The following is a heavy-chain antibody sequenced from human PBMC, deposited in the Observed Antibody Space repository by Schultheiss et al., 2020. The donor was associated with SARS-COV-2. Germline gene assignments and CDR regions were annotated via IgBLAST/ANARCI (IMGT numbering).Heavy chain of an antibody. CDR2: IYYSGST. Sequence: SETLSLTCTVSGGSISSGGYYWSWIRQPPGKGLEWIGYIYYSGSTYYNPSLKSRFTISVDTSKNQFSLKLSSVTAADTAVYYCARGRYLGYCSGGSCPSTYFDYWGQGTLVTVSS. V-gene: IGHV4-31*03. D-gene: IGHD2-15*01. J-gene: IGHJ4*02. CDR1: GGSISSGGYY. CDR3: ARGRYLGYCSGGSCPSTYFDY.